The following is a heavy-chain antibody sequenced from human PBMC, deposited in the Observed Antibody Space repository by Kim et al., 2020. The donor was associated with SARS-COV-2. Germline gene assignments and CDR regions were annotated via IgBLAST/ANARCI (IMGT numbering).Heavy chain of an antibody. D-gene: IGHD6-19*01. CDR3: ATDSNSSGWYFLERGVHGMDV. Sequence: ASVKVSCKVSGYTLTELSMHWVRQAPGKGLEWMGGFDPEDGETIYAQKFQGRVTMTEDTSTDTAYMELSSLRSEDTAVYYCATDSNSSGWYFLERGVHGMDVWGQGTTVTVSS. CDR1: GYTLTELS. V-gene: IGHV1-24*01. CDR2: FDPEDGET. J-gene: IGHJ6*02.